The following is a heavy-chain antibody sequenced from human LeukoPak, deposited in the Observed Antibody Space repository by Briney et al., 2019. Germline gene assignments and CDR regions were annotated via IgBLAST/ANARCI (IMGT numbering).Heavy chain of an antibody. Sequence: VQVSCTKCGGTFGKYDKNWVRPPGEQPFEGLDWINPHSGNTGYAHQFQGRVTMPRNTSMTTAYLELTGLTSGDTAIYYCARGAPVAIFVPGYDEYFEYWGQGTVVIVSS. V-gene: IGHV1-8*01. CDR1: GGTFGKYD. J-gene: IGHJ4*02. D-gene: IGHD3-3*01. CDR3: ARGAPVAIFVPGYDEYFEY. CDR2: INPHSGNT.